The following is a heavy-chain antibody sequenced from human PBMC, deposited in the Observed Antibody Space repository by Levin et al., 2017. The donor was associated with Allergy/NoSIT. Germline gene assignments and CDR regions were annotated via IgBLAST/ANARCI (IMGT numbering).Heavy chain of an antibody. CDR3: ARGGISWYGPSDY. J-gene: IGHJ4*02. D-gene: IGHD6-13*01. Sequence: GGSLRLSCKASAYTFTGYYMHWVRQAPGQGLEWMGWINPNSGDTNYAQKFQDRVTMTRDTSISTAYMEVSRLKSDDTAVYYCARGGISWYGPSDYWGQGTLVTVSS. V-gene: IGHV1-2*02. CDR1: AYTFTGYY. CDR2: INPNSGDT.